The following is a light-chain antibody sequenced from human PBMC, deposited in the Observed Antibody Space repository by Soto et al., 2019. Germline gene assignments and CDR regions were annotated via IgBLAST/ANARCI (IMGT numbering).Light chain of an antibody. J-gene: IGKJ4*01. CDR1: QSVSSY. V-gene: IGKV3-11*01. CDR3: QQRGS. Sequence: EIVLTQSPATLSLSPGERATLSCRASQSVSSYLAWYQQKPGQAPRLLIYDASNMATGIPARFSGSGSGTDFTLTISSLDPEDFAVYYCQQRGSFGGGTKVEIK. CDR2: DAS.